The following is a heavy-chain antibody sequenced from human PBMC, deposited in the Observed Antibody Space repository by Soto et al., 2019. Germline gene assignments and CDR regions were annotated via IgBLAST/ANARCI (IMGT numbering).Heavy chain of an antibody. CDR1: DFPLSGYP. D-gene: IGHD1-1*01. Sequence: EVQLVESGGGLVQPGGSLRLSCVVSDFPLSGYPMNWVRQAPGKGLEWVGNINRRGSEANYAAAVRGRFIISRDNARNSLFLQMYSLRADDTAVYFCVRGTPTPGLDYWGQGTPVTVSS. V-gene: IGHV3-7*03. CDR2: INRRGSEA. CDR3: VRGTPTPGLDY. J-gene: IGHJ4*02.